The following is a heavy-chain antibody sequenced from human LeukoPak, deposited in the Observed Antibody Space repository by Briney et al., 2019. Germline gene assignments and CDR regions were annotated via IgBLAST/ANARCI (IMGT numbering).Heavy chain of an antibody. D-gene: IGHD3-16*01. Sequence: GASVKVSCKASGYIFTIYYMHWVPQAPGQGLEWLGVVYPSAGTSDPAQRFRARITLSDDTSTSTAYMELRSLKSEDTAIYFCVREYHGGYFDFWGQGTLVTVSS. CDR2: VYPSAGTS. J-gene: IGHJ4*02. V-gene: IGHV1-46*03. CDR1: GYIFTIYY. CDR3: VREYHGGYFDF.